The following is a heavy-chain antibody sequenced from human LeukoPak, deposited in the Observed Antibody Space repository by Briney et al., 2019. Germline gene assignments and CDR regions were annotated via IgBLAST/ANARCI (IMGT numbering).Heavy chain of an antibody. CDR3: ARAPYSGSPLDY. Sequence: PGGSLRLSCAASGFTFSSYAMHWVRQAPGKGLEWVAVISCDGSNKYYADSVKGRFTISRDNSKNTLYLQMNSLRAEDTAVYYCARAPYSGSPLDYWGQGTLVTVSS. CDR1: GFTFSSYA. J-gene: IGHJ4*02. CDR2: ISCDGSNK. D-gene: IGHD1-26*01. V-gene: IGHV3-30*04.